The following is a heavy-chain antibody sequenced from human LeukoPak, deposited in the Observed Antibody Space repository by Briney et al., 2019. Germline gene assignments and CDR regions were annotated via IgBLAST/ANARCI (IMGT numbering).Heavy chain of an antibody. Sequence: PGGSLRLSCVASGFTINTYTTAWVRQAPGKGREWVASLVSPYNALYYTEPVKGRFTMSRDSADNSLHLQMNSLRVEDTASYYCARVGNGVDSPLWALDIWGQGTLVTVSS. CDR3: ARVGNGVDSPLWALDI. V-gene: IGHV3-48*01. CDR2: LVSPYNAL. J-gene: IGHJ3*02. D-gene: IGHD2-21*02. CDR1: GFTINTYT.